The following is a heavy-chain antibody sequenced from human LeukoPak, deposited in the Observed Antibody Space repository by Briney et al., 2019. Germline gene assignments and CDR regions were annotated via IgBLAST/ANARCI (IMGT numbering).Heavy chain of an antibody. D-gene: IGHD1-1*01. CDR2: IKQDGSEK. CDR3: ASQLYGMDV. V-gene: IGHV3-7*01. J-gene: IGHJ6*02. CDR1: GFTFSSYW. Sequence: GGSLRLSCAASGFTFSSYWMNWVRQAPGKGLEWVANIKQDGSEKYYVDSVKGRFTISRDNAKNSLYLQMNSLGVEDTAVYYCASQLYGMDVWGQGTTVTVSS.